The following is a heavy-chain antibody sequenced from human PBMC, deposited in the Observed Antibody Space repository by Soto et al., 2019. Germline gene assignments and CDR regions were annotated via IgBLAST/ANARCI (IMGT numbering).Heavy chain of an antibody. D-gene: IGHD3-10*01. Sequence: GGSLRLSCAASGFTFSTYAMTWVRQAPGKGLEWVSTISDSGGSTYYAASVKGRFTISRDNSKNTLYLLMSSLSAEDTALYYCAKFHGSGAYYNFPDYWGQGTLVTVSS. J-gene: IGHJ4*02. CDR2: ISDSGGST. CDR1: GFTFSTYA. V-gene: IGHV3-23*01. CDR3: AKFHGSGAYYNFPDY.